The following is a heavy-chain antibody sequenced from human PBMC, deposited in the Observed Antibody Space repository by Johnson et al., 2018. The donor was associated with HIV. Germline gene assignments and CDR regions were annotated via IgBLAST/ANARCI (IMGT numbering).Heavy chain of an antibody. CDR3: ARASDAFDI. CDR2: IRSETYSFAT. CDR1: GVTPTNTW. Sequence: VQLVESGGGLVQPGRSLKLSCAASGVTPTNTWMNWVRQAPGKGLEWVGRIRSETYSFATAYAASVKGRFTISRDNSKNTLYLQMNSLRAEDTAVYYCARASDAFDIWCQGTMVTVSS. J-gene: IGHJ3*02. V-gene: IGHV3-73*01.